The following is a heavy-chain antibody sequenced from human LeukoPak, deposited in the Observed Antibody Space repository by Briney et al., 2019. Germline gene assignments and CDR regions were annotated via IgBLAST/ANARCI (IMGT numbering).Heavy chain of an antibody. V-gene: IGHV3-23*01. J-gene: IGHJ4*02. Sequence: GGSLRLSCAASGITFSSYGMSWVRQAPGKGLEWVSSISSTGGTTYYADSVKGRFTISRDNSKNTLYLQMNSLRAEDTAVYYCAEDHSSGWFDDWGQGTLVTVSS. CDR3: AEDHSSGWFDD. CDR2: ISSTGGTT. D-gene: IGHD6-19*01. CDR1: GITFSSYG.